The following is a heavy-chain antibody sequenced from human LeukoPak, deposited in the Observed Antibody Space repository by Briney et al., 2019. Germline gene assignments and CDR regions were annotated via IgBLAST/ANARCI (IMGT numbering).Heavy chain of an antibody. V-gene: IGHV3-23*01. CDR2: ISGSGGST. J-gene: IGHJ4*02. CDR3: AARGVDY. CDR1: GFTFSSYA. D-gene: IGHD3-16*01. Sequence: PGGSLGLSCAASGFTFSSYAMSWVRQTPGKGLEWVSAISGSGGSTYYAESVKGRFTISKDNSKNTLYLQMNSLRAEDTAVYYCAARGVDYWGQGTLVTVSS.